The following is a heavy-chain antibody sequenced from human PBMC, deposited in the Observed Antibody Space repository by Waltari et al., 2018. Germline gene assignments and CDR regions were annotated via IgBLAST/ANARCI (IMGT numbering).Heavy chain of an antibody. V-gene: IGHV4-59*08. D-gene: IGHD3-22*01. CDR1: GDFLGDDY. Sequence: HVQLQESGPGLVRPSETLSLTCTVSGDFLGDDYLPWTRQAPGKGLEWIAYLRNTGATKCTPSLESRVTISAVTSKKQFSLRLTSVTAADTAIYYCARLPKKYYDSLGWGFFDYWGQGILVTVSS. CDR3: ARLPKKYYDSLGWGFFDY. J-gene: IGHJ4*02. CDR2: LRNTGAT.